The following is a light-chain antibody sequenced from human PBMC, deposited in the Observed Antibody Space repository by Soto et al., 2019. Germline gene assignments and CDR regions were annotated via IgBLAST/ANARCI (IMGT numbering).Light chain of an antibody. V-gene: IGLV2-23*01. CDR1: SSDVGTYNL. Sequence: QSVLTQPASVSGSPGQSITISCTGTSSDVGTYNLVSWHQHHPGKAPKLIIYEGSKRPSGVSSRFSGSKSGNTASLTISGLQAEDEADYYCCSFAVGSTLVFGGGTKLTVL. CDR3: CSFAVGSTLV. CDR2: EGS. J-gene: IGLJ2*01.